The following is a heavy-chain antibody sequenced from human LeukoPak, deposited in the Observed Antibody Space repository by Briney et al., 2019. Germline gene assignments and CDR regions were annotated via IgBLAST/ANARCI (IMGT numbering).Heavy chain of an antibody. V-gene: IGHV3-48*03. Sequence: GGSLRLSCTASGFTFGDYAMSWVRQAPGKGLEWVSYISSSGSSIYYADSVKGRFTISRDNAKNSLYLQMNSLGAGDTAVYYCARACGASCYAVDYYNYGMDVWGQGTTVTVSS. CDR2: ISSSGSSI. CDR1: GFTFGDYA. J-gene: IGHJ6*02. CDR3: ARACGASCYAVDYYNYGMDV. D-gene: IGHD2-15*01.